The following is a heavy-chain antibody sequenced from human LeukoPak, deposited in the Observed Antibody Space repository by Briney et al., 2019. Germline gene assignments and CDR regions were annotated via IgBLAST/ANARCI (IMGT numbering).Heavy chain of an antibody. D-gene: IGHD6-19*01. J-gene: IGHJ3*02. V-gene: IGHV7-4-1*02. CDR2: INTNTGNP. CDR1: GYTFTGYY. Sequence: GASVKVSCKASGYTFTGYYMHWVRQAPGQGLEWMGWINTNTGNPTYAQGFTGRFVFSLDTSVSTAYLQISSLKAEDTAVYYCARDRRYSSGPWFAFDIWGQGTMVTVSS. CDR3: ARDRRYSSGPWFAFDI.